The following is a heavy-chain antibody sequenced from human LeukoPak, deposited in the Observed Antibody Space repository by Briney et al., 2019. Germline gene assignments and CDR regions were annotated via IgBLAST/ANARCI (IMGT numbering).Heavy chain of an antibody. CDR3: ARVERYYYDSSGYPDYYYMDV. Sequence: SVKVSCKASGGTFSSYAISWVRQAPGQGLEWMGGIIPIFGTANYAQKFQGRVTITTDESTSTAYMELSSLGSEDTAVYYCARVERYYYDSSGYPDYYYMDVWGKGTTVTVSS. CDR2: IIPIFGTA. V-gene: IGHV1-69*05. CDR1: GGTFSSYA. J-gene: IGHJ6*03. D-gene: IGHD3-22*01.